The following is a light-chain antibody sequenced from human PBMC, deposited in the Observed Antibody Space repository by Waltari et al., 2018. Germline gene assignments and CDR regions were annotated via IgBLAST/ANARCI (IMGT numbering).Light chain of an antibody. CDR3: SSYTSSNTYV. CDR1: SSDVGGSNY. Sequence: QSALTQPASVSGSPGQSITISCPGTSSDVGGSNYVTWYQQHPGKAPKPMIYDVSDRPSGVSNRFSGSKSGNTASLTISGLQAEDEADYYCSSYTSSNTYVFGTGTKVTVL. V-gene: IGLV2-14*03. CDR2: DVS. J-gene: IGLJ1*01.